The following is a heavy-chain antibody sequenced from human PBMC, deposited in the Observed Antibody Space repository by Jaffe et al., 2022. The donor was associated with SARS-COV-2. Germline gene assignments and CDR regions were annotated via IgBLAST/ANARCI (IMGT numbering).Heavy chain of an antibody. CDR1: GFTFSNYA. Sequence: EVQLLESGGGFVQPGGSLRLSCAASGFTFSNYAMTWVRQAPGKGLEWVSAISADTFHTYYADSVKGRFTISRDNSKNTLHLQMNSLRVEDTAEYYCAKDLIGLAAAGYCYDHWGQGTPVTVSS. CDR3: AKDLIGLAAAGYCYDH. V-gene: IGHV3-23*01. J-gene: IGHJ4*02. CDR2: ISADTFHT. D-gene: IGHD6-25*01.